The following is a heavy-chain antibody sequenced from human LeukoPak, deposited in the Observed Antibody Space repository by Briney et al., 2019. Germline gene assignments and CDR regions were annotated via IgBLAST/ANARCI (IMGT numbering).Heavy chain of an antibody. D-gene: IGHD3-10*01. CDR2: ISGGGGST. CDR3: AKGLGFGDFPYYYYYYMDV. V-gene: IGHV3-23*01. Sequence: HPGGSLRLSCAASGFTFSSYAMSWVRQAPGKGLEWVSAISGGGGSTYYADSVKGRFTISRDNSKNTLYLQMNSLRAEDTAVYYRAKGLGFGDFPYYYYYYMDVWGKGTTVTVSS. J-gene: IGHJ6*03. CDR1: GFTFSSYA.